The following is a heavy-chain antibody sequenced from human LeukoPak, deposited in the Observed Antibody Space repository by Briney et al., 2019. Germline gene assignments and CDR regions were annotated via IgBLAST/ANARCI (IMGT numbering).Heavy chain of an antibody. V-gene: IGHV3-7*03. D-gene: IGHD3-22*01. CDR2: IKQDGSEK. Sequence: GGSLRLSCAASGFTFSSYWMSWVRQAPGKGLEWVANIKQDGSEKHYMDSVKGRFTISRDNAKNSLYLQMNSLTTEDTAVYYCARVAAKEYYYDSSGYFDYWGQGTLVTVSS. CDR1: GFTFSSYW. J-gene: IGHJ4*02. CDR3: ARVAAKEYYYDSSGYFDY.